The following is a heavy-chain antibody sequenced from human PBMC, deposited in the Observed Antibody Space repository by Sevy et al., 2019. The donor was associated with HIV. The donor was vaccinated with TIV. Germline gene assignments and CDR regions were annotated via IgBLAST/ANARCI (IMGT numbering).Heavy chain of an antibody. CDR2: ISRSGGSI. J-gene: IGHJ6*02. D-gene: IGHD2-2*01. Sequence: GGSLRLSCAVSGFTFSNYAMSWVRQAPGKGLEWVSSISRSGGSIHYADSVKGRFTISRDNSKNTLYLQMNSLRAEETAVYYCAKVDVVVPVADYGLDVWGQGTTVTVSS. CDR1: GFTFSNYA. CDR3: AKVDVVVPVADYGLDV. V-gene: IGHV3-23*01.